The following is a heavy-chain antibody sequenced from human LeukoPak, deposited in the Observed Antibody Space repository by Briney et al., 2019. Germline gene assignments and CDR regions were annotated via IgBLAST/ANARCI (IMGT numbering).Heavy chain of an antibody. CDR2: ISGSGSDT. CDR1: GFTFNNYA. D-gene: IGHD2-2*01. J-gene: IGHJ4*02. Sequence: PGGSLRLSCAASGFTFNNYATNWVRQAAGKGPEWVSVISGSGSDTYYADSVRGRFTISRDSSKNTLYLQMNSLRDEDTAIYYCAKGSSASCYGSVAYWGQGILVTASS. V-gene: IGHV3-23*01. CDR3: AKGSSASCYGSVAY.